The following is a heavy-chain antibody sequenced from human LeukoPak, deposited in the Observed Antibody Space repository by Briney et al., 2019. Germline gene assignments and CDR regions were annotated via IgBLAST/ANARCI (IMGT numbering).Heavy chain of an antibody. V-gene: IGHV3-7*01. J-gene: IGHJ4*02. D-gene: IGHD6-19*01. CDR1: GFTFSSYW. Sequence: GGSLRLSCAASGFTFSSYWMSWVRQAPGKGLEWVANIKQDGSEKYYVDSVKGRFTISRDNAKNSLYLQMNSLRAEDTAVYYCAKDHMYSSGWYNYWGQGTLVTVSS. CDR2: IKQDGSEK. CDR3: AKDHMYSSGWYNY.